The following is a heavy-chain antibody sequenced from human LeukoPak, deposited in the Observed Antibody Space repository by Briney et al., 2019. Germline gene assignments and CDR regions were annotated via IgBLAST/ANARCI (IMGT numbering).Heavy chain of an antibody. J-gene: IGHJ4*02. Sequence: GGSLRLSCAASGSTFGDHGMSWVRQVPGKGLEWVAGINWNGGSTGYADSVKGRFTISRDNAKNSLFLQMNSLRAEDTALYYCAMGDSSGWYFDYWGQGTLVTVSS. CDR2: INWNGGST. D-gene: IGHD6-19*01. V-gene: IGHV3-20*04. CDR1: GSTFGDHG. CDR3: AMGDSSGWYFDY.